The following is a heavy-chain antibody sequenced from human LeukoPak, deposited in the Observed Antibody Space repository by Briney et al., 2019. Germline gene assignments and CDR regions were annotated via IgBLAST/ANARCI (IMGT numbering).Heavy chain of an antibody. D-gene: IGHD3-9*01. J-gene: IGHJ4*02. Sequence: ASVKVSCKASGGTFSSYAISWVRQAPGQGLEWMGGIIPIFGTANYAQKFQGRVTITTDESTSTAYMELSSLRSEDTAVYYCARGDVLRYFDWTPFDYWGQGTLVTVSS. CDR1: GGTFSSYA. CDR3: ARGDVLRYFDWTPFDY. V-gene: IGHV1-69*05. CDR2: IIPIFGTA.